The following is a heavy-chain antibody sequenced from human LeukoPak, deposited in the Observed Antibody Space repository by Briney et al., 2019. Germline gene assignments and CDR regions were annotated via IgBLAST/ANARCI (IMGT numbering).Heavy chain of an antibody. CDR1: GFTFSSYA. CDR3: AKGVYYYDSSGYSYYFDY. Sequence: PGGSLRLSCAASGFTFSSYAMSWVRQAPGKGLEWVSAISGSGGSTYYADPVKGRFTISRDNSKNTLYLQMNSLRAEDTAVYYCAKGVYYYDSSGYSYYFDYWGQGTLVTVSS. J-gene: IGHJ4*02. CDR2: ISGSGGST. D-gene: IGHD3-22*01. V-gene: IGHV3-23*01.